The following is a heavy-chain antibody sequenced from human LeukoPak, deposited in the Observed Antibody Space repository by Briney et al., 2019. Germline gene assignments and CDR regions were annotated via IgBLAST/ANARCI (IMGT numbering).Heavy chain of an antibody. J-gene: IGHJ4*02. CDR2: ISGSGDNT. CDR1: GFTFSSSA. Sequence: GGSLRLSCAASGFTFSSSAMSWVRQVPGKGLEWVSAISGSGDNTYYADSVRGHFTISRDNSKNTLYLQMNSLRAEDTAIYYCALSLYGYYNGWPYWGQGTLVTVSS. CDR3: ALSLYGYYNGWPY. D-gene: IGHD6-19*01. V-gene: IGHV3-23*01.